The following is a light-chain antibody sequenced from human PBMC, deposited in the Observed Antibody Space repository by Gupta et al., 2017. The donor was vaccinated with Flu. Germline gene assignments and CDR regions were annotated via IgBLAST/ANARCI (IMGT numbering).Light chain of an antibody. J-gene: IGKJ5*01. V-gene: IGKV3-11*01. CDR2: DAS. CDR1: QSVSSY. CDR3: QQRSNWPLPIT. Sequence: EIVLTQSPATLSLSPGERATLSYRASQSVSSYLAWYQQKPGQAPRLLIYDASNRATGIPARFSGSGAGTDFTLTISSLEPEDFAVYYCQQRSNWPLPITFGQGTRLEIK.